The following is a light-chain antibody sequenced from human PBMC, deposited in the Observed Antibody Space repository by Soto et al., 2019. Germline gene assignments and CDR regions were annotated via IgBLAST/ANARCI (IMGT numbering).Light chain of an antibody. V-gene: IGKV3D-15*01. J-gene: IGKJ4*01. CDR3: QQYNNWPLT. Sequence: ELVMTQSPATLSVSPGERATLSCRASQSVSSNSLAWYQQKPGQAPRLLIYRTSNRATGIPDRFSGSGSGTDFTLTISSLQSEDFAVYYCQQYNNWPLTFGGGTKVDIK. CDR2: RTS. CDR1: QSVSSN.